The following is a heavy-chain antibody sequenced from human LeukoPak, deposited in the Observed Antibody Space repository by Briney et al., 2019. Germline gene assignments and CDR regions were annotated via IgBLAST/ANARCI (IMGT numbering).Heavy chain of an antibody. CDR1: GFTLGGYG. Sequence: GRSLRLSCTASGFTLGGYGVSWFRRAPGKGLEWVAFIRSKPYGGTTESAASVKGRFSLSRDGSEYVACLQMNNLKTEDTAVYFCSRVKYSGVGGRFDAFDIWGQGTKVTVSS. CDR3: SRVKYSGVGGRFDAFDI. V-gene: IGHV3-49*01. J-gene: IGHJ3*02. CDR2: IRSKPYGGTT. D-gene: IGHD1-26*01.